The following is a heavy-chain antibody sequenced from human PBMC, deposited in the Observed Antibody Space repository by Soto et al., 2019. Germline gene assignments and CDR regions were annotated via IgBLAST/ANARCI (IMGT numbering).Heavy chain of an antibody. D-gene: IGHD3-3*01. V-gene: IGHV3-30*18. CDR3: AKDLTLFGVDQTFFDY. Sequence: GGSLRLSCAASGFTFSNYGMHWVRQAPGKGPEWVAVISYDGSNTHYADSVKDRFTISRDDSKNTLYLRMNSLRVEDTAVYYCAKDLTLFGVDQTFFDYWGQGTLVTVSS. J-gene: IGHJ4*02. CDR2: ISYDGSNT. CDR1: GFTFSNYG.